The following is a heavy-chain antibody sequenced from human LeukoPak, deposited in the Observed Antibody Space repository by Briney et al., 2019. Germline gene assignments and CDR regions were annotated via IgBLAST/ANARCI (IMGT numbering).Heavy chain of an antibody. CDR3: ARVEGYLFPSHQPRTYYFDY. J-gene: IGHJ4*02. D-gene: IGHD3-16*02. Sequence: PSETLSLTCTVSGGSITSSSYYWGWIRQPPGKGLEWTGSIYYSVSTHYNPSLKSRVTISVDPSKNQFSLKLSSVTAADTAVYYCARVEGYLFPSHQPRTYYFDYWGQGTLVTVSS. V-gene: IGHV4-39*07. CDR1: GGSITSSSYY. CDR2: IYYSVST.